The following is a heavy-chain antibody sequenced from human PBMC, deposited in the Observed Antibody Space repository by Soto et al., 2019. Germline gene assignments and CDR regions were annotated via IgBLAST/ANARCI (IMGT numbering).Heavy chain of an antibody. D-gene: IGHD5-12*01. CDR3: ARGLWSVGAWLRLGGWLVP. V-gene: IGHV1-8*01. CDR2: MNPNSGNT. CDR1: GYTFTSYD. J-gene: IGHJ5*02. Sequence: ASVKVSCKASGYTFTSYDINWVRQATGQGLEWMGWMNPNSGNTGYAQKFQGRVTMTRNTSISTAYMELSSLRSEDTAVYYCARGLWSVGAWLRLGGWLVPWGQGTLVT.